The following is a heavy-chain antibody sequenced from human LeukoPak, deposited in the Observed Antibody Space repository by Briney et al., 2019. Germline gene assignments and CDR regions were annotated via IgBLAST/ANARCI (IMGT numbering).Heavy chain of an antibody. J-gene: IGHJ4*02. V-gene: IGHV3-74*01. CDR2: INSDGNST. CDR1: GFSVSNNY. D-gene: IGHD6-19*01. CDR3: ARDESSGWTPLFDY. Sequence: PGGSLRLSCAASGFSVSNNYMNWVRQAPGKGLVWVSRINSDGNSTIYADSVKGRFTISRDNAKNTLYLQMNSLRAEDTAVYYCARDESSGWTPLFDYWGQGTLVTVSS.